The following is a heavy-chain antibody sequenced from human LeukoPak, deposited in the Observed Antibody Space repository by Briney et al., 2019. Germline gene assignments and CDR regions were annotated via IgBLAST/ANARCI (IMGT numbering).Heavy chain of an antibody. Sequence: SETLSLTCTVSGGSISSSSYYWGWIRQPPGKGLEWIGSIYYSGSTYYNPSLKSRVTISVDTSKNQFSLKLSSVTAADTAVYYCAMSRTSCYGCLDYWGQGTLVTVSS. J-gene: IGHJ4*02. V-gene: IGHV4-39*01. CDR1: GGSISSSSYY. CDR2: IYYSGST. D-gene: IGHD2-2*01. CDR3: AMSRTSCYGCLDY.